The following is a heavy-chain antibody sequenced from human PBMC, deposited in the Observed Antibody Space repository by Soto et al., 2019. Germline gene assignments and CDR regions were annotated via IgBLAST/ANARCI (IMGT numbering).Heavy chain of an antibody. CDR3: ARGGAPYNWFGP. CDR1: GGSIDSGDYY. D-gene: IGHD3-16*01. Sequence: SETLSLTCTVSGGSIDSGDYYWSWIRQPPGKGLEWIGYVYYSGTTNYNPFLKSRVTLSLDKSKNQFSLRLSSVTSADTAVYYCARGGAPYNWFGPWGQGTLVTVSS. V-gene: IGHV4-61*08. CDR2: VYYSGTT. J-gene: IGHJ5*02.